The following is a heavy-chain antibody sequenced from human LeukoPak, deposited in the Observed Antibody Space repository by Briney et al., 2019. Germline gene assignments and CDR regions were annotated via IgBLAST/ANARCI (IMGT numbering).Heavy chain of an antibody. J-gene: IGHJ4*02. D-gene: IGHD3-9*01. CDR2: INPNTGGT. Sequence: ASVKVSCKASGYTFNGYFMHWLRQAPGQGFDCMGWINPNTGGTKYAKKFQGRVTMTRDTSSGTAYMELSTVTSDDTAVYFCARVHATGYFSLDLGYWGQGTLVTVSS. CDR1: GYTFNGYF. V-gene: IGHV1-2*02. CDR3: ARVHATGYFSLDLGY.